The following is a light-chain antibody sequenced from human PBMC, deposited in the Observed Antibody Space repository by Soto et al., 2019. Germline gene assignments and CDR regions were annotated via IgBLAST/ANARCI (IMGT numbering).Light chain of an antibody. V-gene: IGKV3-20*01. CDR1: QTVRNNY. J-gene: IGKJ2*01. CDR3: QQYNLYLSYT. CDR2: DAS. Sequence: EFVLTQSPGTLSLSPGERATLSCRASQTVRNNYLAWYQQKPGQAPRLLIYDASSRATGIPDRFSGGGSGTDFTLTISRLEPEDFAVYYCQQYNLYLSYTFGQGTKLQIK.